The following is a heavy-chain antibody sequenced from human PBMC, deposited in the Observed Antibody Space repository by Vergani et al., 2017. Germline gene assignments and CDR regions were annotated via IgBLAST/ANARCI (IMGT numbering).Heavy chain of an antibody. CDR1: GFSFNSYW. D-gene: IGHD3-10*01. CDR3: AKAGALYGSGSSSHFDY. CDR2: IKSDGSIT. J-gene: IGHJ4*02. V-gene: IGHV3-74*03. Sequence: DVHLAESGGGFFQPGGSLRLSCSASGFSFNSYWMHWVRQVPGKGLLWVSRIKSDGSITAYADSVKGRFTISRDNAQNTLYLQMNSLRAEDTALYYCAKAGALYGSGSSSHFDYWGQGTLVTVSS.